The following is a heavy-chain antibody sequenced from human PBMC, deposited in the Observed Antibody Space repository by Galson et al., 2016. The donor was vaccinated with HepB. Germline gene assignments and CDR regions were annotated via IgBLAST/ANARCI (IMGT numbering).Heavy chain of an antibody. CDR3: ARALEYGSRNYYDYYAMDV. D-gene: IGHD4-17*01. J-gene: IGHJ6*02. CDR2: IDPDDSYT. CDR1: GYRLTDYW. Sequence: QSGAEVKEPGEALRISCQGSGYRLTDYWITWVRQVPGKGMQWMGRIDPDDSYTHYSLSFQGHVTISVDKSINTAYLQWSTLKASDTAIYYCARALEYGSRNYYDYYAMDVWGPGTTVIVSS. V-gene: IGHV5-10-1*01.